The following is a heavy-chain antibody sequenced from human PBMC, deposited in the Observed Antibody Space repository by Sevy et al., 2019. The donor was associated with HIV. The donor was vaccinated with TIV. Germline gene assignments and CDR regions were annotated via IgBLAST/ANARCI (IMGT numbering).Heavy chain of an antibody. CDR3: AKEAYDFWSGYSNYFDY. D-gene: IGHD3-3*01. Sequence: GGSLRLSCAASGFTFSSYGMHWVRQAPGKGLEWVAVISYDGSNKYYADSVKGRFTISRDNSKNTLYLQMNSLRAEDTAVYYCAKEAYDFWSGYSNYFDYWGHGTLVTVSS. CDR2: ISYDGSNK. V-gene: IGHV3-30*18. J-gene: IGHJ4*01. CDR1: GFTFSSYG.